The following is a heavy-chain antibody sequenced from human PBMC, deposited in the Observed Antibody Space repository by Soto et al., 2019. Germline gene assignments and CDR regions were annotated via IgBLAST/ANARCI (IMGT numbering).Heavy chain of an antibody. Sequence: GGSLRLSCAASGCTFSSYAMHWVRQAPGKGLEWVAIISYDGSNKYYAASVKGRFTISRDDSKNSLYLQMNSLKTEDTAVYYCATVSGSTEGYSFVSWGQGAPVTVSS. CDR3: ATVSGSTEGYSFVS. D-gene: IGHD5-18*01. CDR2: ISYDGSNK. V-gene: IGHV3-30-3*01. CDR1: GCTFSSYA. J-gene: IGHJ4*02.